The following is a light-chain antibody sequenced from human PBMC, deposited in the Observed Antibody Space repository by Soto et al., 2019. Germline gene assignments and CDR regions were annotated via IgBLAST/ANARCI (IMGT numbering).Light chain of an antibody. CDR1: QSISSW. CDR2: AAS. CDR3: QQYNSYSLT. Sequence: DIQMTQSPSPMSASVGDRVTITCRASQSISSWLAWYQQKPGKAPKLLIYAASSLESGVPSRFSGSGSGTEFTLTISSLQPDDFATYYCQQYNSYSLTFGQGTKVEIK. V-gene: IGKV1-5*01. J-gene: IGKJ1*01.